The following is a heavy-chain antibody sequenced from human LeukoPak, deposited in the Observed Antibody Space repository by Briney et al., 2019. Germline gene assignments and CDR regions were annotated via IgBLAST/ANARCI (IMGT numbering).Heavy chain of an antibody. CDR2: ISSSGSTI. V-gene: IGHV3-48*03. J-gene: IGHJ4*02. Sequence: PGGSLRLSCAASGFTFSSYATSWDRQAPGKGLEWVSYISSSGSTIYYADSVKGRFTISRDNAKNSLYLQMNSLRAEDTAVYYCARDYVWFGELFEYWGQGTLVTVSS. CDR1: GFTFSSYA. D-gene: IGHD3-10*01. CDR3: ARDYVWFGELFEY.